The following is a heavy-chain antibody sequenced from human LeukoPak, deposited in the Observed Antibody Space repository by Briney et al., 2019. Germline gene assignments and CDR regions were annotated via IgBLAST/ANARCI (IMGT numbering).Heavy chain of an antibody. V-gene: IGHV1-8*03. Sequence: ASVKVSCKASGYTFPSYDINRVRQATGQGLEWMGWMNPNSGNTGYAQKFQGRVTITRNTSISTAYMELSSLRSEDTAVYYCARGFSQRTSQILRFLEWLSYPYYFDYWGQGTLVTVSS. CDR3: ARGFSQRTSQILRFLEWLSYPYYFDY. J-gene: IGHJ4*02. CDR1: GYTFPSYD. D-gene: IGHD3-3*01. CDR2: MNPNSGNT.